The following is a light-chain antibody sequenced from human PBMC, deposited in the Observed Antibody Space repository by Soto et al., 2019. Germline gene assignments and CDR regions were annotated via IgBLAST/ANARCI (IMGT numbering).Light chain of an antibody. CDR2: AAS. CDR1: QSISSY. V-gene: IGKV1-39*01. J-gene: IGKJ1*01. Sequence: DLQMPQSPPSPSASVGDRVTITCRASQSISSYLNWYQQKPGKAPKLLIYAASSLQSGVPSRLSGSRSGTDFTLTISSLQPEDCATYYCLQDYSYPRTFGQGTKVDIK. CDR3: LQDYSYPRT.